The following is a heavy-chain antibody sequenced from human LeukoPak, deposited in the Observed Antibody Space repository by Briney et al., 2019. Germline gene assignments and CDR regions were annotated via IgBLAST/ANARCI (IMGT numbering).Heavy chain of an antibody. CDR3: ARDGEGAAAAGTDYYYYYMDV. CDR1: GYTFTGYY. Sequence: GASVKVSCKASGYTFTGYYMHWVRQAPGQGLEWMGWINPNSGGTNYAQKFQGRVTMTRDTSISTAYMELSRLRSDDAAVYYCARDGEGAAAAGTDYYYYYMDVWGKGTTVTISS. J-gene: IGHJ6*03. V-gene: IGHV1-2*02. CDR2: INPNSGGT. D-gene: IGHD6-13*01.